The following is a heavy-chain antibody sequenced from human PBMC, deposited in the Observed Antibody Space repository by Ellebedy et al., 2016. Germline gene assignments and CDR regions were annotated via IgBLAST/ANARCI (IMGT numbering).Heavy chain of an antibody. CDR2: INPSGGST. CDR1: GYTFTSYY. J-gene: IGHJ6*02. D-gene: IGHD2-8*02. V-gene: IGHV1-46*01. Sequence: ASVKVSCKASGYTFTSYYMHWVRQAPGQGLEWMGIINPSGGSTSYAQKFQGRVTMTRDTSTSTVYMELSSLRSEDTAVYYCAREGNTGGSVPGVTYYYYYGMDVWGQGTTVTVSS. CDR3: AREGNTGGSVPGVTYYYYYGMDV.